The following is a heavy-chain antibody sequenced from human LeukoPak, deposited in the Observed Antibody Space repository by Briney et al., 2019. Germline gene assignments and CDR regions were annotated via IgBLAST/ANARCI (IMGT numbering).Heavy chain of an antibody. Sequence: ASVKVSCKASGYTFPSYFMHWVRQAPGQGLEWMGIINPTGGSTTYAQKFQGRVTMTRDTSTSTAYMELSSLRSEDTAVYFCARDNSRREGGTTFWWFDPWGQGTLVTVSS. CDR3: ARDNSRREGGTTFWWFDP. CDR2: INPTGGST. V-gene: IGHV1-46*01. D-gene: IGHD1-26*01. CDR1: GYTFPSYF. J-gene: IGHJ5*02.